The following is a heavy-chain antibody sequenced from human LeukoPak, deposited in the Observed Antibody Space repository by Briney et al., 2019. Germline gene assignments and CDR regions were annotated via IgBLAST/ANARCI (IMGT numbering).Heavy chain of an antibody. Sequence: GRSLRLSCAASGFTFDDYAMHWVRQAPGKGLEWVSGISWNSGSIGYADSVKGRFTISRDNAKNSLYLQMNSLRAEDTAVYYCATDVVVVAMSDAFDIWGQGTMVTVSS. J-gene: IGHJ3*02. D-gene: IGHD2-15*01. CDR3: ATDVVVVAMSDAFDI. CDR2: ISWNSGSI. V-gene: IGHV3-9*01. CDR1: GFTFDDYA.